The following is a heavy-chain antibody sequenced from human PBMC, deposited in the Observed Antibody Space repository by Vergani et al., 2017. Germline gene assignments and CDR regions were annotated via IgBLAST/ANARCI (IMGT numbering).Heavy chain of an antibody. V-gene: IGHV4-39*01. CDR2: MDYSGST. J-gene: IGHJ4*02. D-gene: IGHD2-15*01. CDR3: ASKRVACRAAYCHSYDF. CDR1: GYSVISTDYH. Sequence: QVQLQESGPGLVKPSDTLSLTCTVSGYSVISTDYHWGWIRQPPGKGLEWIGSMDYSGSTSYNPSLESRLSISFETPKNQFSLRLTSVTAADTAVYYRASKRVACRAAYCHSYDFWGPGTLVGVSS.